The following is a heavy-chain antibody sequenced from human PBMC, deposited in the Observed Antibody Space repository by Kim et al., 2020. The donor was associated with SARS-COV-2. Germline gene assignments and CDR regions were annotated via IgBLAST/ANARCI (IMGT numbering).Heavy chain of an antibody. D-gene: IGHD3-22*01. V-gene: IGHV4-59*01. CDR3: ARAYNYDTAGYYFDY. J-gene: IGHJ4*02. Sequence: NTSLKSRVNITVDTSKNQFSLKLSSVTAADTAVYYCARAYNYDTAGYYFDYWGQGTLVTVSS.